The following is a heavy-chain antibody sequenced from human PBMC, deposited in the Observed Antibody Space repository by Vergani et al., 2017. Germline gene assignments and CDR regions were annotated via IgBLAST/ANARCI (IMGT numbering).Heavy chain of an antibody. D-gene: IGHD6-19*01. CDR3: VKGLPVVAGSAFDI. CDR1: GFTFSSYA. V-gene: IGHV3-64D*06. CDR2: ISTNGGST. J-gene: IGHJ3*02. Sequence: ELQLVESGGGLVQTGGSLRLSCSGSGFTFSSYAMYWVRQAPGKGLEYVSAISTNGGSTYYADSVKGRFTISRDNSKNTLYLQMSSLIAEDTAVYYCVKGLPVVAGSAFDIWGQGTMVTVSS.